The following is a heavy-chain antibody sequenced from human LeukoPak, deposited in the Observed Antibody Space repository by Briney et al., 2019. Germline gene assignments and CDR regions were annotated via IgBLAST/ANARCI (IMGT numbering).Heavy chain of an antibody. CDR1: GDSVTSSY. V-gene: IGHV4-59*08. D-gene: IGHD2-15*01. CDR2: VSSDGTT. CDR3: ARLDCVLEGCYNH. J-gene: IGHJ4*02. Sequence: SETLSLTCSVSGDSVTSSYWNWVRQPPGEGLEWLGYVSSDGTTNYTPSLGSRLIMSVDTAKNDISLILTSVTAADTAIYYCARLDCVLEGCYNHWGRGTLVTVSS.